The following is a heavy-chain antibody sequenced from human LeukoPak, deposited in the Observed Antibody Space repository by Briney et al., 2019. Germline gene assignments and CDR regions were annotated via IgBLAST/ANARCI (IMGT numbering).Heavy chain of an antibody. CDR1: GFSFSTYW. CDR3: AREMLAAVAAQS. Sequence: PGGSLRLSCAASGFSFSTYWMSWVRQAPGKGLEWVANIKQDGTEKYYVDSVKGRFTISRDNAKNSLYLQMNSLRAEDTAVYYCAREMLAAVAAQSWGQGTLVTVSS. D-gene: IGHD6-19*01. J-gene: IGHJ5*02. V-gene: IGHV3-7*01. CDR2: IKQDGTEK.